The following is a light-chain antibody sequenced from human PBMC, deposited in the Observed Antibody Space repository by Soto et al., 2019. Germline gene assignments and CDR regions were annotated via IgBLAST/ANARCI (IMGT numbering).Light chain of an antibody. J-gene: IGKJ1*01. Sequence: DIQMTQSPSSLSASVGDRVTITCRASQGISNYLAWYQQKPGKVPKLLIYAASTLQSGVPSRFSGSGSGTDFTLTIRRLQPEDVATYYCQKYNGAPWTFGQGTKVEIE. V-gene: IGKV1-27*01. CDR1: QGISNY. CDR2: AAS. CDR3: QKYNGAPWT.